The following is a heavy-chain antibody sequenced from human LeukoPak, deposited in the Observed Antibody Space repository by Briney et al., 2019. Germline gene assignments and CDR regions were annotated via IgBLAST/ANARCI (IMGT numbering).Heavy chain of an antibody. D-gene: IGHD2-2*01. CDR1: GYTFTGYY. J-gene: IGHJ4*02. CDR3: APLNLGYCSSTSCRGGY. Sequence: ASVKLSCKASGYTFTGYYMHWVRQAPGQRLEWMGWINPNSGGTNYAQKFQGRVTMTRDTSISAAYMELSRLRSDDTAVYYCAPLNLGYCSSTSCRGGYWGQGTLVTVSS. V-gene: IGHV1-2*02. CDR2: INPNSGGT.